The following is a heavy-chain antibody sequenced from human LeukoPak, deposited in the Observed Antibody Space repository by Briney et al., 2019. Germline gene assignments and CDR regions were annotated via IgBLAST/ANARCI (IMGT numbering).Heavy chain of an antibody. CDR1: GGSISSYY. Sequence: SETLSLTCTVSGGSISSYYWSWIRQPAGKGLEWSGRIYTSGSTNYNPSLKSRVTISVDKSKNQFSLKLSSVTAADTAVYYCARDLEYSSSTNAFDIWGQGTMVTVSS. V-gene: IGHV4-4*07. J-gene: IGHJ3*02. CDR3: ARDLEYSSSTNAFDI. D-gene: IGHD6-6*01. CDR2: IYTSGST.